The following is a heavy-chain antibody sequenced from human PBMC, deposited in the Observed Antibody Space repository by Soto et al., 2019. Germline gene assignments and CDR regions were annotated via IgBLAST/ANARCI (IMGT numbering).Heavy chain of an antibody. V-gene: IGHV4-59*08. Sequence: SETLSLTCTVSGGSISSYYWSWIRQPPGKGLEWIGYIYYSGSTNYNPSLKSRVTISVDTSKNQFSLKLSSVTAADTAVYYCARLAVEEQLAYYYYYMDGGGKGTTVTVSS. CDR2: IYYSGST. J-gene: IGHJ6*03. D-gene: IGHD6-13*01. CDR3: ARLAVEEQLAYYYYYMDG. CDR1: GGSISSYY.